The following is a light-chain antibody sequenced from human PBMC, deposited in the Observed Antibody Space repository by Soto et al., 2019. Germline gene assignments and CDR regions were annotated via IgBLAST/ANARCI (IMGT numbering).Light chain of an antibody. Sequence: QSALTQPASVSGSPGQSITISCTGTSSDVGGYNYVSWYQQHPGKAPKLMIYDVNNRPSGVSNRFSGSKSGNTASLTISGLQAEDEADYYCRSYTSSSTHVIFGGGTKVTVL. CDR2: DVN. CDR1: SSDVGGYNY. J-gene: IGLJ2*01. CDR3: RSYTSSSTHVI. V-gene: IGLV2-14*01.